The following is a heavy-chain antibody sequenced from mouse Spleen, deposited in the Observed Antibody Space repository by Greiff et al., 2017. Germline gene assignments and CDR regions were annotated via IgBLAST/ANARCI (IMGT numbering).Heavy chain of an antibody. Sequence: EVKVVESGGGLVKPGGSLKLSCAASGFTFSDYGMAWVRQAPGKGPEWVAFISNLAYSIYYADTVTGRFTISRENAKNTLYLEMSSLRSEDTAMYYCARQEGGHFDVWGAGTTVTVSS. CDR3: ARQEGGHFDV. J-gene: IGHJ1*01. D-gene: IGHD1-1*02. V-gene: IGHV5-15*01. CDR1: GFTFSDYG. CDR2: ISNLAYSI.